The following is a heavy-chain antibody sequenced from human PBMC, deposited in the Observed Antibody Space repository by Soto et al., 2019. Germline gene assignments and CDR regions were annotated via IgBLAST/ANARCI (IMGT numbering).Heavy chain of an antibody. D-gene: IGHD5-18*01. Sequence: QPPGKGLEWIGEINHSGSTNYNPSLKSRVTISVDTSKNQLSLKLSSVTAADTAVYYCARGLLEDTAMVEGGYWGQGTLVTVSS. CDR2: INHSGST. J-gene: IGHJ4*02. CDR3: ARGLLEDTAMVEGGY. V-gene: IGHV4-34*01.